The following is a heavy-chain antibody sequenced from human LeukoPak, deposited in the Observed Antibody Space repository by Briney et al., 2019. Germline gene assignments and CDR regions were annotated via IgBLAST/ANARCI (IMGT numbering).Heavy chain of an antibody. Sequence: PSETLSPTCTVSGGSISSSSYYWGWIRQPPGKGLEWIGSIYYSGSTYYNPSLKSRVTISVDTSKNQFSLKLSSVTAADTAVYYCARQRGTMNGAFDIWGQGTMVTVSS. CDR2: IYYSGST. CDR3: ARQRGTMNGAFDI. V-gene: IGHV4-39*01. D-gene: IGHD3-22*01. CDR1: GGSISSSSYY. J-gene: IGHJ3*02.